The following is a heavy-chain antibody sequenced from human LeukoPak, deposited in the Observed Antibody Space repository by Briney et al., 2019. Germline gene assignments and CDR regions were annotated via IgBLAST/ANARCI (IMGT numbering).Heavy chain of an antibody. D-gene: IGHD2-21*02. J-gene: IGHJ4*02. Sequence: GGSLRLSCVASGLTFSSDPMHWVRQAPGKGLEWVATISSDGRNQYYADSVKGRFTISRDNSKNTLFLQMNSLRVEDTAIYYCAGPGGDRSFDYWGQGTLVTVSS. CDR2: ISSDGRNQ. CDR3: AGPGGDRSFDY. V-gene: IGHV3-30*04. CDR1: GLTFSSDP.